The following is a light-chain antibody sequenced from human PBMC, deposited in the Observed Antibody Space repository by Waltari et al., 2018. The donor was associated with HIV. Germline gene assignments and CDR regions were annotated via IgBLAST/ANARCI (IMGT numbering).Light chain of an antibody. CDR3: AAWDDSLSGFV. Sequence: QSVLTQPPSLSAAPGHKINISCSGGGSNIGSRYVHWYQQLPSRAPKPIINHEHGRPSVVADPLTASNSGTSAALFISKLQAADEATYYCAAWDDSLSGFVFGGGT. CDR1: GSNIGSRY. J-gene: IGLJ3*02. CDR2: HEH. V-gene: IGLV1-47*01.